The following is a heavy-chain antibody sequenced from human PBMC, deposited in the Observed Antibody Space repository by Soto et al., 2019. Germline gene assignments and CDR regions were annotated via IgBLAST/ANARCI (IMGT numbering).Heavy chain of an antibody. CDR2: IRAYNGNT. CDR1: GYTFTSYG. V-gene: IGHV1-18*01. Sequence: ASVKVSCKASGYTFTSYGISWVRQAPGQGLEWMGWIRAYNGNTNYAQKLEGRVTMTTDTSTSTAYMELRSLISYVTAVYYCASDAPPPDYSAQRSQVTVSS. J-gene: IGHJ4*02. CDR3: ASDAPPPDY.